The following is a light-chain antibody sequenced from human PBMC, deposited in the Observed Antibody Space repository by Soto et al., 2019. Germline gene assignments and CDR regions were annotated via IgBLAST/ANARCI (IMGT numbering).Light chain of an antibody. J-gene: IGKJ1*01. CDR2: AAS. V-gene: IGKV1-39*01. CDR3: QLIDASWT. CDR1: QSISTY. Sequence: DIQMTQSRSSLSASVGDSVTITFRASQSISTYLNWYQQKLGKAPKLLISAASSLQSGVPSRFSGSGSGTYFTLSISSLQPEDHATHYCQLIDASWTFGQGTKVDI.